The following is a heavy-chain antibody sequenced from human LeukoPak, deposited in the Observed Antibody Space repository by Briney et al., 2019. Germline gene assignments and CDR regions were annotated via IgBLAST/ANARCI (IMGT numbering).Heavy chain of an antibody. Sequence: GGSLRLSCAASGFTVSSNYMSWVRQAPGKGLEWVAVISYDGSNKYYADSVKGRFTISRDNSKNTLYLQMNSLRAEDTAVYYCAKGWGTSSDDYWGQGTLVTVSS. CDR2: ISYDGSNK. CDR1: GFTVSSNY. D-gene: IGHD2-2*01. CDR3: AKGWGTSSDDY. J-gene: IGHJ4*02. V-gene: IGHV3-30*18.